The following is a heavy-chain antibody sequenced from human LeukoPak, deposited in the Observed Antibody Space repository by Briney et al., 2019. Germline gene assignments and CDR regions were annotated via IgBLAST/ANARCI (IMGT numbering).Heavy chain of an antibody. D-gene: IGHD2-2*01. CDR2: ISGSGSST. CDR3: AKPGGYCSSTACYTPPYYYYYGVDV. Sequence: GGSLRLSCVASGFTFSTYAMSWVRQAPGKGLEWVSTISGSGSSTYYADSVTGRFTISRDNSKNTLYLQMNSLTAEDTAVYYCAKPGGYCSSTACYTPPYYYYYGVDVWGQGTTVPVSS. V-gene: IGHV3-23*01. CDR1: GFTFSTYA. J-gene: IGHJ6*02.